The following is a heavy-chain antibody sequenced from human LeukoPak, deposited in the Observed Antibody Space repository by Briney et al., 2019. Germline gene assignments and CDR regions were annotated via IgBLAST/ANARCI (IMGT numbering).Heavy chain of an antibody. CDR1: GFTFSSYA. J-gene: IGHJ4*02. CDR3: AKYGDYYRTIDY. CDR2: ISGSGGST. V-gene: IGHV3-23*01. Sequence: PGGFLRLSCAASGFTFSSYAMSWVRQAPGKGLEWVSAISGSGGSTYYADSVKGRFTISRDNSKNTLYLQMNSLRAEDTAVYYCAKYGDYYRTIDYWGQGTLVTVSS. D-gene: IGHD4-17*01.